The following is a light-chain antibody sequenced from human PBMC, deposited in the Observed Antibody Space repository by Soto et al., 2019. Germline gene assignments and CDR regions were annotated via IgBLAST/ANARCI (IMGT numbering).Light chain of an antibody. CDR3: QHYGGSFT. CDR1: ESVSSVY. Sequence: EIVLTQSPGTLSLSPGERATLSCRASESVSSVYLAWYQHKPGQAPRLLIFGASSRATAIPDRFSGSGSGTDFTLTISRLEPEDFAVYYCQHYGGSFTFGQGTRLESK. CDR2: GAS. J-gene: IGKJ5*01. V-gene: IGKV3-20*01.